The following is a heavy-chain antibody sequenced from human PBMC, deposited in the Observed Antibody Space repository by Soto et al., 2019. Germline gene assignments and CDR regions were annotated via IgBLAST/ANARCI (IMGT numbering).Heavy chain of an antibody. Sequence: EVQLVESGGGLVQPGGSLRLSCAASGVTLSGYWMNWVRQAPGRGLEWVANIKYDGSEKYYVDSVKGRFTISRDNAKNSLYLQMNSLTVDDTAVYYCATSNCPLYWGQGTLVTVSS. CDR3: ATSNCPLY. CDR1: GVTLSGYW. CDR2: IKYDGSEK. J-gene: IGHJ4*02. D-gene: IGHD2-15*01. V-gene: IGHV3-7*05.